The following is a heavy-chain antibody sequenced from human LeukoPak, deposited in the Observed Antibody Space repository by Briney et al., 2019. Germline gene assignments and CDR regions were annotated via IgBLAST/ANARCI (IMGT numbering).Heavy chain of an antibody. J-gene: IGHJ4*02. CDR3: AKVDCSSTSCYK. Sequence: GGSLRLSCAASGFTFSSYAMSWVRRAPEKWLEWVSAISGSGDSTYYADSVEGRFSISRDDSKNTVHLQMNSLRAEDTAVYYCAKVDCSSTSCYKWGQGTLVTVSS. D-gene: IGHD2-2*02. V-gene: IGHV3-23*01. CDR2: ISGSGDST. CDR1: GFTFSSYA.